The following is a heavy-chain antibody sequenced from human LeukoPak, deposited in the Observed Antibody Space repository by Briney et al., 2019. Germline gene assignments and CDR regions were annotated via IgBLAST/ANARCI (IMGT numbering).Heavy chain of an antibody. J-gene: IGHJ4*02. V-gene: IGHV1-18*01. CDR1: AYTFTIYG. D-gene: IGHD2-8*01. CDR2: ISVYNGNT. CDR3: ARLMVTWTAFVLDY. Sequence: ASVKLSCKASAYTFTIYGICWVRQAPGQGGERMGWISVYNGNTKYTQKLQGRVTMTTDTSTSTSYMELRSLRSDDTAVYYCARLMVTWTAFVLDYWGQGTLVTVSS.